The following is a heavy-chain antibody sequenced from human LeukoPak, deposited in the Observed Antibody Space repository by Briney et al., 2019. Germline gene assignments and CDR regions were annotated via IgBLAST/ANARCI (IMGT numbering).Heavy chain of an antibody. V-gene: IGHV1-24*01. Sequence: GASVKVSCKVSGYTLTELSMHWVRQAPGKGPEWMGGFDPEDGEIIYAQKFQGRVTMTEDTSTDTAYMELSSLRSEDTAVYYCATFRFMGSGWYRYDYWGQGTLVTVSS. CDR3: ATFRFMGSGWYRYDY. CDR2: FDPEDGEI. D-gene: IGHD6-19*01. CDR1: GYTLTELS. J-gene: IGHJ4*02.